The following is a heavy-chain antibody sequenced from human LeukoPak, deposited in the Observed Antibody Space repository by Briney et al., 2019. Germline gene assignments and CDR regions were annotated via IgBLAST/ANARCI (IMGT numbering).Heavy chain of an antibody. CDR2: ISAYNGNT. CDR3: ARVGGYSSSWYENFDY. CDR1: GYTFTSYG. J-gene: IGHJ4*02. Sequence: ASVKVSCKASGYTFTSYGISWVRQAPGQGIQGMGWISAYNGNTNYAQKLQGRVTMTTDTSTSTAYMELRSLRSDDTAVYYCARVGGYSSSWYENFDYWGQGTLFTVSS. D-gene: IGHD6-13*01. V-gene: IGHV1-18*01.